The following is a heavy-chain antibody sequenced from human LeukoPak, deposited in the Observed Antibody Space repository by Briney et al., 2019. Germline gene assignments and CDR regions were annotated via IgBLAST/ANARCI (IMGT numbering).Heavy chain of an antibody. CDR3: AKDKGDYYGSGSYYNYFDY. CDR1: GFTFSSYA. Sequence: GRSLRLSCAASGFTFSSYAMHWVRQAPGKGLEWVSGISWNSGSIGYADSVKGRFTISRDNAKNSLYLQMNSLRAEDTALYYCAKDKGDYYGSGSYYNYFDYWGQGTLVTVSS. CDR2: ISWNSGSI. J-gene: IGHJ4*02. D-gene: IGHD3-10*01. V-gene: IGHV3-9*01.